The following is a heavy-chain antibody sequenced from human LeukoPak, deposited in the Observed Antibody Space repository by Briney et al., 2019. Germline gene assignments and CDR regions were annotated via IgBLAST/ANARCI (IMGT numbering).Heavy chain of an antibody. Sequence: GGSLRLSCAASGFTFSDYYMSWIRQAPGKGLEWVSYISSSSSYAKYADSVKGRFTISRDNAKNSLYLQVNSLRAEDTAVYYCARGTGTTAYFDYWGQGTLVTVSS. CDR2: ISSSSSYA. J-gene: IGHJ4*02. CDR1: GFTFSDYY. CDR3: ARGTGTTAYFDY. D-gene: IGHD1-1*01. V-gene: IGHV3-11*06.